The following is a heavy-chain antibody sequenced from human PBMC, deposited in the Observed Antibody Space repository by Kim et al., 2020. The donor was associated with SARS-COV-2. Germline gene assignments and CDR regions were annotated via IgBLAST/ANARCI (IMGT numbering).Heavy chain of an antibody. V-gene: IGHV4-59*09. J-gene: IGHJ6*02. Sequence: KRRVTISVDTSKNQFSLKLGSVTAADTAVYYCARGPRAAALFYYYYGMDVWGQGTTVTVSS. CDR3: ARGPRAAALFYYYYGMDV. D-gene: IGHD6-13*01.